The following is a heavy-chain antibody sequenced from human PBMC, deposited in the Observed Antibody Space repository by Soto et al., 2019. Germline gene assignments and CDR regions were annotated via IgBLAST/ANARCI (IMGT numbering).Heavy chain of an antibody. CDR1: GGSISSSSYY. CDR3: ASLGEDCSSTSCYPNSNTYAFDI. CDR2: IYYSGST. Sequence: SETLSLTCTVSGGSISSSSYYWGWIRQPPGKGLEWIGSIYYSGSTYYNPSLKSRVTISVDTSKNQFSLKLSSVTAADTAVYYCASLGEDCSSTSCYPNSNTYAFDIWGQGTMVTVSS. D-gene: IGHD2-2*01. V-gene: IGHV4-39*01. J-gene: IGHJ3*02.